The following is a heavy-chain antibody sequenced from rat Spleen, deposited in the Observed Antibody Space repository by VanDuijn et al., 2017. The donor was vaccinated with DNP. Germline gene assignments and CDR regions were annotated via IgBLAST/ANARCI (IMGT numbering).Heavy chain of an antibody. D-gene: IGHD5-1*01. V-gene: IGHV3-3*01. CDR3: ARGELVFDY. CDR1: GYSITSSYR. J-gene: IGHJ2*01. Sequence: EVQLQESGPGLVKPSQSLSLTCSVTGYSITSSYRWNWIRKFPGNKLEWMGYINSAGSTNYNPSLKSRISITRDTSKNQFFLQVNSVTTEDTATYYCARGELVFDYWGQGVMVTVSS. CDR2: INSAGST.